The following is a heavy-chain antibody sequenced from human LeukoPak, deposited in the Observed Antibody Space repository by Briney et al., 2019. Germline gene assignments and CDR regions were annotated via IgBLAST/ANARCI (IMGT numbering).Heavy chain of an antibody. CDR1: GFTFRSYG. CDR2: ILYDGTNK. CDR3: AKAIGSSSVDY. V-gene: IGHV3-30*18. J-gene: IGHJ4*02. Sequence: GGSLRLSCAASGFTFRSYGMHWVRQAPGKGLEWVAVILYDGTNKYYADSVKGRFTISRDNSKNTLYLQMNSLGAEDTAVYYCAKAIGSSSVDYWGQGTLVTVSS. D-gene: IGHD6-6*01.